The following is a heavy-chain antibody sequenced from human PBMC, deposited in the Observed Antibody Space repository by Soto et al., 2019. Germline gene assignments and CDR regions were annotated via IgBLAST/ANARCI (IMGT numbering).Heavy chain of an antibody. Sequence: GGSLRLSCAASGFTFNNYAMTWVRQAPGKGLEWVSTVIQSGSATFYADSVRGRFTISRDNSKNTLYLQLDSLRAEDTAVYHCVRDYYHVSGSSFDIPLDYWGQGTLVTVSS. D-gene: IGHD3-10*01. CDR1: GFTFNNYA. V-gene: IGHV3-23*01. J-gene: IGHJ4*02. CDR3: VRDYYHVSGSSFDIPLDY. CDR2: VIQSGSAT.